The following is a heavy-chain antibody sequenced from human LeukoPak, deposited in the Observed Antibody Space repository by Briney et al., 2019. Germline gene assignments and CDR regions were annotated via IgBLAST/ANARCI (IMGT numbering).Heavy chain of an antibody. J-gene: IGHJ5*02. CDR3: ARDMVGQGWFDP. Sequence: TLSLTCTVSGGSISSGGYYWSWIRQHPGKGLEWIGYIYYSGSTYYNPSLKSRVTISVDTSKNQFSLKLSSVTAADTAVYYCARDMVGQGWFDPWGQGTLVTVSS. CDR1: GGSISSGGYY. CDR2: IYYSGST. D-gene: IGHD3-10*01. V-gene: IGHV4-31*03.